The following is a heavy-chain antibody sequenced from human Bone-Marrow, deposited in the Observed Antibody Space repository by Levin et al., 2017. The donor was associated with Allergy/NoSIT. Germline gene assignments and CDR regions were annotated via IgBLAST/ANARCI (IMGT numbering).Heavy chain of an antibody. CDR1: GASISSGDYY. D-gene: IGHD3-22*01. V-gene: IGHV4-30-4*01. CDR3: ASNRHDSRSYYYYDY. J-gene: IGHJ4*02. CDR2: VYYSGST. Sequence: SETLSLTCTVSGASISSGDYYWTWIRQTPGKGLEWIGYVYYSGSTHYNPSLKSRTTISIDTSKSEFSLKLTSMTAADTAVYFCASNRHDSRSYYYYDYWGQGALVTVSS.